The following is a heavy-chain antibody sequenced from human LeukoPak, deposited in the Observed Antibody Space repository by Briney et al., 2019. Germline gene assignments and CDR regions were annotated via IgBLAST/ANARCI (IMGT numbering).Heavy chain of an antibody. J-gene: IGHJ4*02. Sequence: PGGSLRLSCAASGFTFSSYSMNWVRQAPGKGLEWVSSISSSSYIYYADSVKGRFTISRDNAKNSLYLQMNSLRAEDTAVYYCARDRWGYSYGGDWGQGTLVTVSS. V-gene: IGHV3-21*01. D-gene: IGHD5-18*01. CDR3: ARDRWGYSYGGD. CDR1: GFTFSSYS. CDR2: ISSSSYI.